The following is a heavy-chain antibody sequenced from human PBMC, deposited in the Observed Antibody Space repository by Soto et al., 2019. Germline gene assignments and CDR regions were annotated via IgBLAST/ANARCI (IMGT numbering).Heavy chain of an antibody. Sequence: TLSLTCTVSGDSISSSRYYWGWIRQPPGKGLQYIGSIYFSGSAYYNPSLKSRVTISVDTSKNQFSLILSSVTAADTAVYYCANALCSGGSCFIDYWGQGTLVTVSS. D-gene: IGHD2-15*01. CDR3: ANALCSGGSCFIDY. CDR2: IYFSGSA. CDR1: GDSISSSRYY. V-gene: IGHV4-39*01. J-gene: IGHJ4*02.